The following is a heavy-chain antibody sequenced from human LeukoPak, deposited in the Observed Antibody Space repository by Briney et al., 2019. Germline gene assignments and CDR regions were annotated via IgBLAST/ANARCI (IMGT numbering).Heavy chain of an antibody. J-gene: IGHJ4*02. CDR3: TRSVSAYCSGGSSYGWIYYFDY. V-gene: IGHV3-15*01. CDR2: IKSKTDGGTT. CDR1: GFTFSNAW. D-gene: IGHD2-15*01. Sequence: GGSLRLSCAASGFTFSNAWMSWVRQAPGKGLEWVGRIKSKTDGGTTDYAAPVKGRFTISRDDSKNTLYLQMNSLKTEDTAVYYCTRSVSAYCSGGSSYGWIYYFDYWGQGTLVTVSS.